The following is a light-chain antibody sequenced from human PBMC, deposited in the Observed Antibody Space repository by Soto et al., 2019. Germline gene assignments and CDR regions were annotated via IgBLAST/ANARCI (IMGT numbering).Light chain of an antibody. Sequence: NFMLTQPHSVSESPGKTVTISCIRSSGSIASNYVQWYQQRPGSAPSTVIYEDNQRPSGVPDRFSGSVDSSSNSASLSISGLKPEDEADYYCQSYDTINRVFGGGTKVTVL. CDR2: EDN. CDR3: QSYDTINRV. V-gene: IGLV6-57*04. J-gene: IGLJ3*02. CDR1: SGSIASNY.